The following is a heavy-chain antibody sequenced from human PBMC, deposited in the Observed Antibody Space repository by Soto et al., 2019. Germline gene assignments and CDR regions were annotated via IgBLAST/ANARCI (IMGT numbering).Heavy chain of an antibody. V-gene: IGHV4-61*08. J-gene: IGHJ4*02. D-gene: IGHD4-17*01. Sequence: PSETLSLTCTVSGGSISSGGYYWSWIRQHPGKGLEWIGYIYYSGSTNYNPSLKSRVTISVDTSKNQFSLKLSSVTAADTAVYYCARRYGGTLDHWGQGTLVTVSS. CDR2: IYYSGST. CDR3: ARRYGGTLDH. CDR1: GGSISSGGYY.